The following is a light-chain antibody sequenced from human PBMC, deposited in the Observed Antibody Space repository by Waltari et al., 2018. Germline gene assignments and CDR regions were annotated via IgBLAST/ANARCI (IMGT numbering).Light chain of an antibody. Sequence: ELVLTQSPGTLSLSPGERVTLSCRASQNIGRYLVWYQQKPGQPPRLLIYAASTWATGIPDRFIGSGSGTDFSLTIARLEPEDFAVYFCQNHERLPATFGQGTKVEI. CDR1: QNIGRY. CDR3: QNHERLPAT. V-gene: IGKV3-20*01. CDR2: AAS. J-gene: IGKJ1*01.